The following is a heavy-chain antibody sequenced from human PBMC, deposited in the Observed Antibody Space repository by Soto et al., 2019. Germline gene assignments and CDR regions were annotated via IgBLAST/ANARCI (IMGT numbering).Heavy chain of an antibody. CDR2: IYSGGST. D-gene: IGHD2-15*01. CDR3: ARGRGSSRIHDYYYGMDV. Sequence: PGGSLRLSCAASGFNVSSNYMSRVRPDTGKGLEWVSVIYSGGSTYYADSVKGRFTISRDNSKNTLYLQMNSLRAEDTAVYYCARGRGSSRIHDYYYGMDVWGQGTTVTVSS. J-gene: IGHJ6*02. V-gene: IGHV3-66*01. CDR1: GFNVSSNY.